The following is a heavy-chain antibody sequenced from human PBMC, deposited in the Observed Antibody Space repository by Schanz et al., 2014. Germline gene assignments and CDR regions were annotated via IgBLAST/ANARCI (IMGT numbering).Heavy chain of an antibody. V-gene: IGHV3-23*01. J-gene: IGHJ5*01. CDR2: ISGSGSST. D-gene: IGHD2-15*01. CDR3: SKDKQGSRSDDS. CDR1: GFTFSSYA. Sequence: EVQLLESGGGLVQPGGSLRLSCAASGFTFSSYAMTWVRQAPGKGLYWVSAISGSGSSTYYADSVKGRFTISRDNSKNTLYLEMNRLRVDDTAVYYCSKDKQGSRSDDSWGQGTLVTVSS.